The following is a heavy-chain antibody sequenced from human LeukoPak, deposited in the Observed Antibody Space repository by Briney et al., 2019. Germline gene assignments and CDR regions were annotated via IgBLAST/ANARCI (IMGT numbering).Heavy chain of an antibody. V-gene: IGHV1-2*02. J-gene: IGHJ4*02. CDR1: GYTFTGYY. D-gene: IGHD1-26*01. CDR3: ARDGNFDS. CDR2: INPNSGDT. Sequence: ASVKVSCKASGYTFTGYYMHWVRQAPGQGLEWMGWINPNSGDTNFAQKFQGRVTMTRDTSISAIYMELSRLRSDDTAVYYCARDGNFDSWGQGTLVTVSS.